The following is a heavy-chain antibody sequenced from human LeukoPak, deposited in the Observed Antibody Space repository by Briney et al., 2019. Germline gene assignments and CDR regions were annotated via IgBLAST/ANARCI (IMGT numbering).Heavy chain of an antibody. CDR3: ARGQAQQWLVSPWNYYYMDV. CDR2: LNSDGSST. D-gene: IGHD6-19*01. Sequence: PGGSLRLSCAASGFSFSSYWMHWVRQAPGKGLVWVSRLNSDGSSTGYADSVKGRFTISRDNAKNTLYLQMNSLRAEDTAVYYCARGQAQQWLVSPWNYYYMDVWGKGTTVTISS. V-gene: IGHV3-74*01. CDR1: GFSFSSYW. J-gene: IGHJ6*03.